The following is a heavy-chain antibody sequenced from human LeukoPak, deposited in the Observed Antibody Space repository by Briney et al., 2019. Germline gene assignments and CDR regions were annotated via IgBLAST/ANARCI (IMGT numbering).Heavy chain of an antibody. CDR1: GGSISSYY. Sequence: SETLSLTCTVSGGSISSYYWSWIRQPPGKGLEWIGYIYYSGSTNYNPSLKSRVTISVDTSKNQLSLKLRSVTAADTAVYYCARTKKRVTIFGVVSYYFDYWGQGTLVTVSS. CDR3: ARTKKRVTIFGVVSYYFDY. D-gene: IGHD3-3*01. V-gene: IGHV4-59*08. J-gene: IGHJ4*02. CDR2: IYYSGST.